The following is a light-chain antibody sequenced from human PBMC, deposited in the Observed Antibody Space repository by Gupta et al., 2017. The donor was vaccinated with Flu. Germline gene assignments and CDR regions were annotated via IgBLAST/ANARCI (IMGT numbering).Light chain of an antibody. Sequence: HSVMPQPPSWSGPPGQTVTLSCPGTSPNIWAGHQVHWYDQLPVSPPKHHLYGDVVRRSGIAARFSGSISGTTATLAIAGLQVEEEADYYCQSFYDSMGGWRIFGGGTKLTVL. CDR1: SPNIWAGHQ. CDR2: GDV. V-gene: IGLV1-40*01. CDR3: QSFYDSMGGWRI. J-gene: IGLJ2*01.